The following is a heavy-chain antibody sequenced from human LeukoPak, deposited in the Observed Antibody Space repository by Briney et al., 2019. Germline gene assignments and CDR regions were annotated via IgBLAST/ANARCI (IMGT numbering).Heavy chain of an antibody. Sequence: SETLSLTCTVSGDSISSYYWSWIRQPPGKGLEWIGYISYSGSTNFNPSLKSRVTISVDTSKNQFSLKLSSVTAADTAVYYCARERTAGTNLNWFDPWGQGTLVTVSS. CDR2: ISYSGST. CDR1: GDSISSYY. J-gene: IGHJ5*02. CDR3: ARERTAGTNLNWFDP. D-gene: IGHD1-1*01. V-gene: IGHV4-59*01.